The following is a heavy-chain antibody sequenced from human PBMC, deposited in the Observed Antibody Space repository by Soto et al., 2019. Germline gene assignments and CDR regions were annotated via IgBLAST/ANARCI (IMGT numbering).Heavy chain of an antibody. J-gene: IGHJ4*02. CDR1: GYTFTIYD. D-gene: IGHD6-25*01. Sequence: QVQLVQSGAEVKQPGASVKVSCSVSGYTFTIYDINWVRQTTGQGLEWMGWMSPSNGNTGYAQKFQGRLIRTRDTSINTAYMELSGLRSEDTAIYFCARVITAGVNYWGQGALVTVSS. V-gene: IGHV1-8*01. CDR2: MSPSNGNT. CDR3: ARVITAGVNY.